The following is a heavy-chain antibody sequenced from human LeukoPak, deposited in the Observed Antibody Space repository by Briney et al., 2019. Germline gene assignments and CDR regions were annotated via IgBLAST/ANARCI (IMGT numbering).Heavy chain of an antibody. Sequence: SETLSLTCTVSGGSISSYYWSWIRQPPGKGLEWIGYIYHSGSTNYNPFLKSRVTISVDTSKNKFSLKLSSVTAADTAVYYCATHYGDYYYYYMDVWGKGTTVTVSS. CDR1: GGSISSYY. D-gene: IGHD4-17*01. CDR3: ATHYGDYYYYYMDV. J-gene: IGHJ6*03. CDR2: IYHSGST. V-gene: IGHV4-59*08.